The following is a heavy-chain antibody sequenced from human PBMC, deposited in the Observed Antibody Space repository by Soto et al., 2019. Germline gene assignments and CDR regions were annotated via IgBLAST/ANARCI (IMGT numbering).Heavy chain of an antibody. V-gene: IGHV3-30*18. CDR2: ISYDGSNK. CDR3: AKDLRRYYYYDGMDV. CDR1: GFTFSSYG. Sequence: PVGSLRLSCAASGFTFSSYGMHWVRQAPGKGLEWVAVISYDGSNKYYADSVKGRFTISRDNSKNTLSLQMNSLRAEDTAVYYCAKDLRRYYYYDGMDVWGQGTTVTVSS. J-gene: IGHJ6*02.